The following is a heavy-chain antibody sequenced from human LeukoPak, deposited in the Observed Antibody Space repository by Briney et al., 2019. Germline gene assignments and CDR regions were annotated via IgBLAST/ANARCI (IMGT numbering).Heavy chain of an antibody. Sequence: GGSLRLSCAASRFTFSSYWMSRVRQAPGKGLEWVANIKQDGSEKYYVDSVKGRFTISGDNAKNSLYLQMNSLRAEDTAVYYCARDLAVAGIRALHGMDVWGQGTTVTVSS. CDR3: ARDLAVAGIRALHGMDV. CDR2: IKQDGSEK. D-gene: IGHD6-19*01. J-gene: IGHJ6*02. V-gene: IGHV3-7*01. CDR1: RFTFSSYW.